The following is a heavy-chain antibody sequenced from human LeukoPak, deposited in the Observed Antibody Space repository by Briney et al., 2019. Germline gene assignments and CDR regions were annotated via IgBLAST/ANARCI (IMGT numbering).Heavy chain of an antibody. CDR2: MNPNSGNT. CDR1: GYTVTSLD. CDR3: ARCIAAAGTSVDDWFDP. J-gene: IGHJ5*02. V-gene: IGHV1-8*01. Sequence: ASVEPSCKACGYTVTSLDINGVRQATGQGLEWMGWMNPNSGNTGYAQKFQGRVTMTRNTSISTAYMELSSLRSEDTAVYYCARCIAAAGTSVDDWFDPWGQGTLVSVSS. D-gene: IGHD6-13*01.